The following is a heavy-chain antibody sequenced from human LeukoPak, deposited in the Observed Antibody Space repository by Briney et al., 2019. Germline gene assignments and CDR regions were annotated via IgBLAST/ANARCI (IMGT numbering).Heavy chain of an antibody. Sequence: GGSLRLSCAASGFTFDDYAMHWVRQAPGKGLEWVSGISWNSGSIGYADSVKGRFTISRDNAKNSLYLQMNSLRAEDTALYYCAKEWGQTTVTINYYYGMDVWGQGTTVTVPS. D-gene: IGHD4-17*01. CDR1: GFTFDDYA. CDR3: AKEWGQTTVTINYYYGMDV. V-gene: IGHV3-9*01. J-gene: IGHJ6*02. CDR2: ISWNSGSI.